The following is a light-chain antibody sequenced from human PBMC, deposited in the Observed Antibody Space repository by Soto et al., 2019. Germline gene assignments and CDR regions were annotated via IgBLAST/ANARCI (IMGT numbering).Light chain of an antibody. CDR1: QSVSSY. CDR2: DAY. Sequence: IVMTQSPASLSVSPGERATLSCRASQSVSSYLAWYQQKPGQAPRLLIYDAYNRATGIPARFSGSGSGTDFTLTISSLEPEEFAVYYCQQRSNWPPTFCQGKKVDIK. J-gene: IGKJ1*01. V-gene: IGKV3-11*01. CDR3: QQRSNWPPT.